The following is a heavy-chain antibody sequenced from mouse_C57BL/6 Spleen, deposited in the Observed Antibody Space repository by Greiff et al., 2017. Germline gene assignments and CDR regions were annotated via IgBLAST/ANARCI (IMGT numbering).Heavy chain of an antibody. D-gene: IGHD3-1*01. J-gene: IGHJ3*01. Sequence: QVQLQQSGPELVKPGASVKISCKASGYAFSSSWMNWVKQRPGKGLEWIGRIYPGDGDTNYNGKFKGKATLTADKSSSTAYMQRSSLTSEDSAVYFCARHSFFAYWGQGTLVTVSA. V-gene: IGHV1-82*01. CDR2: IYPGDGDT. CDR1: GYAFSSSW. CDR3: ARHSFFAY.